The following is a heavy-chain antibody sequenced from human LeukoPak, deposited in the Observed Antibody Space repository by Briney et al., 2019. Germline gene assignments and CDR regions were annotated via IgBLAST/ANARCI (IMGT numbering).Heavy chain of an antibody. D-gene: IGHD6-19*01. CDR1: GGSISSYY. V-gene: IGHV4-59*08. Sequence: SETLSLTCTVSGGSISSYYWSWVRQPPGKGLEWIGYIYYSGNTNYNPSLKGRVTISVDTSKNQFSLKLSSVTAADTAVYYCARHRVVGTFLIDYWGQGTLVTVSS. CDR3: ARHRVVGTFLIDY. J-gene: IGHJ4*02. CDR2: IYYSGNT.